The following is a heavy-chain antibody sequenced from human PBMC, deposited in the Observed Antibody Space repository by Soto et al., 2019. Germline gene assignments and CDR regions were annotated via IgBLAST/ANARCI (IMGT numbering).Heavy chain of an antibody. D-gene: IGHD1-26*01. Sequence: QVQLVQSGAEVKKPGASVKVSCKASGYTFTNYGFSWVRQAPGQGLEWLGWISAYNGNTKYADNLQGRGTMTTDTSTNTAYMELGSLTSGDTAVYYCARDWAAWAIALVPYFDYWGQGTLVTVSS. J-gene: IGHJ4*02. CDR2: ISAYNGNT. CDR1: GYTFTNYG. CDR3: ARDWAAWAIALVPYFDY. V-gene: IGHV1-18*01.